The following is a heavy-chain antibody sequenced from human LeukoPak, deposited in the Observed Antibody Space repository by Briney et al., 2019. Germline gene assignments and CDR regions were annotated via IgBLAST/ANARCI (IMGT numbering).Heavy chain of an antibody. CDR2: IIPIFGTA. CDR3: ARDQGYCSGGSCYYGAFDI. V-gene: IGHV1-69*13. D-gene: IGHD2-15*01. CDR1: GGTFSSYA. J-gene: IGHJ3*02. Sequence: GASVKVSCKASGGTFSSYAISWVRQAPGQGLEWMGGIIPIFGTANYAQKFQGRVTITADESTSTAYMELSSLRSEDTAVYYCARDQGYCSGGSCYYGAFDIWGQGTMVTVSS.